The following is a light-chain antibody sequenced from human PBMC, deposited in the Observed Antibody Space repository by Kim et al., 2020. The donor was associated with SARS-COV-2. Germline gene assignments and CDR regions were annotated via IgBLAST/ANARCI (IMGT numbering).Light chain of an antibody. CDR1: SLRNYY. CDR3: NSRDSSGDHVV. J-gene: IGLJ3*02. Sequence: SSELTQDPAVSVALGQTVRLTCQGDSLRNYYATWYQRRPGQAPVLVLYGKYNRPSGIPDRFSGSASGNTASLTITGAQAEDEADYYCNSRDSSGDHVVFGGGTKLTVL. V-gene: IGLV3-19*01. CDR2: GKY.